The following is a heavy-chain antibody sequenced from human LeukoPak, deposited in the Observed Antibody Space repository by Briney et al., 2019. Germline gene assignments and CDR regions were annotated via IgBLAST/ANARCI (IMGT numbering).Heavy chain of an antibody. D-gene: IGHD3-22*01. V-gene: IGHV4-34*01. J-gene: IGHJ3*02. Sequence: PSETLSLTCAVYGGSFSGYYWSWIRQPPGKGLEWIGEINHSGSTNYNPSLKSRVTISVDTSKNQFSLKLSSVTAADTAVYYCARHYYYDSSGYLDAFDIWGQGTMVTVSS. CDR2: INHSGST. CDR1: GGSFSGYY. CDR3: ARHYYYDSSGYLDAFDI.